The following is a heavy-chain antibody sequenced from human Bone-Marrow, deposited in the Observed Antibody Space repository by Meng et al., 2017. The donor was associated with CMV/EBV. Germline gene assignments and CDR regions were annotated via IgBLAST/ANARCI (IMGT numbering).Heavy chain of an antibody. CDR1: GSFSGNY. CDR2: INHTGSA. Sequence: GSFSGNYWTWIRQPPAQGLEWIGEINHTGSANSNPSLKSRVTISVDRSKNQFSLKVTSVTAADTAVYYCARAYCTTNSCYTYYFDSWGQGTLVTVSS. CDR3: ARAYCTTNSCYTYYFDS. D-gene: IGHD2-8*01. V-gene: IGHV4-34*01. J-gene: IGHJ4*02.